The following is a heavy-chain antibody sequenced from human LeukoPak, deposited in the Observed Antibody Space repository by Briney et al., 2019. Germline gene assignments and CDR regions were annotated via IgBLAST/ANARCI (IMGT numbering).Heavy chain of an antibody. J-gene: IGHJ4*02. D-gene: IGHD1-7*01. CDR2: ISYDGSNK. Sequence: GGSLRLSCAASGFTFSSYAMHWVRQAPGKGLEWVAVISYDGSNKYYADSVKGRFTISRDNSKNTLYLQMNSLRAEDTAVYYCARETGTGFFFDYWGQGTPVTVSS. CDR3: ARETGTGFFFDY. V-gene: IGHV3-30-3*01. CDR1: GFTFSSYA.